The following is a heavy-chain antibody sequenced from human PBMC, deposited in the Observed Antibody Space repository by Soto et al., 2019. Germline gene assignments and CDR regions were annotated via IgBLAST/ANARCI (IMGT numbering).Heavy chain of an antibody. Sequence: PSETLSLTCAVSGFSVNTSCYSWIWIPQPPGKGLEGIRYIYRSGSAYYNPSLKSRVTISLDRSNNHFSLKLISVTAADTAVYYCARVPFYYDSSGYYHYGTFDIWGQGTMVTVSS. J-gene: IGHJ3*02. D-gene: IGHD3-22*01. CDR2: IYRSGSA. CDR1: GFSVNTSCYS. V-gene: IGHV4-30-2*01. CDR3: ARVPFYYDSSGYYHYGTFDI.